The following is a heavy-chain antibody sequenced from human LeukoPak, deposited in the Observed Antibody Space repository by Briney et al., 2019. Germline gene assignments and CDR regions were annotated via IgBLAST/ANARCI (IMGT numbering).Heavy chain of an antibody. D-gene: IGHD3-16*02. Sequence: PGGSLRLSCAASGFTFSSYGMHWVRQAPGKGLEWVAVIWYDGSNKYYADSVKGRFTISRDNSKNTLYLQMNSLRAEDTAVYYCARDSSPGFIRNYGMDVWGQGTTVTVSS. CDR2: IWYDGSNK. CDR1: GFTFSSYG. J-gene: IGHJ6*02. V-gene: IGHV3-33*01. CDR3: ARDSSPGFIRNYGMDV.